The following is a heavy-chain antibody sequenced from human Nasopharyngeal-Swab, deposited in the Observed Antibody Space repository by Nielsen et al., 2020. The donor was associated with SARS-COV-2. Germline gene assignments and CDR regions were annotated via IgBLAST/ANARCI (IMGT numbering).Heavy chain of an antibody. CDR3: ASAPYYDSSGYYGPSPFDI. V-gene: IGHV4-34*01. CDR1: GGSFSGYY. D-gene: IGHD3-22*01. CDR2: INHSGST. J-gene: IGHJ3*02. Sequence: SETLSLTCAVYGGSFSGYYWSWIRQPPGKGLEWIGEINHSGSTNYNPSLKSRVTISVDTSKNQFSLKLSSVTAADTAVYYCASAPYYDSSGYYGPSPFDIWGQGTMVTVSS.